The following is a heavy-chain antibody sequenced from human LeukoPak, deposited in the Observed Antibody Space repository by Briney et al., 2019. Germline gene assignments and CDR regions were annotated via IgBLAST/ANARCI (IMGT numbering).Heavy chain of an antibody. CDR2: IIPIFGTA. CDR3: AREAYGSGILPGYYYMDV. J-gene: IGHJ6*03. CDR1: GGTFSSYA. V-gene: IGHV1-69*05. D-gene: IGHD3-10*01. Sequence: GASVKVSCKASGGTFSSYAISWVRQAPGQGLEWMGGIIPIFGTANYAQKLQGRVTMTTDTSTSTAYMELRSLRSDDTAVYYCAREAYGSGILPGYYYMDVWGKGTTVTVSS.